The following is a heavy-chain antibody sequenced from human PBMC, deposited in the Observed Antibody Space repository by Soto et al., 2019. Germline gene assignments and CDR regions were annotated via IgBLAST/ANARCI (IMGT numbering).Heavy chain of an antibody. Sequence: GGSLRLSCAASGFTFSSYVMSWVRQAQGKGLEWFSSISSSSGYTYYADSVKGRFTISRDNAKNSLYLQMNSLRAEDTAVYYCARDLTRYCSGGSCYLHAFDIWGQGTMVTVSS. CDR1: GFTFSSYV. V-gene: IGHV3-21*01. J-gene: IGHJ3*02. CDR3: ARDLTRYCSGGSCYLHAFDI. D-gene: IGHD2-15*01. CDR2: ISSSSGYT.